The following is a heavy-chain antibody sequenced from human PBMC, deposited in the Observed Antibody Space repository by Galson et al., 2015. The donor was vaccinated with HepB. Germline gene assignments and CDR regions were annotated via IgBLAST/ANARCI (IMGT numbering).Heavy chain of an antibody. Sequence: SLRLSCAASGFTVSSNYMSWVRQAPGKGLEWVSVIYSGGSTYYADSVKGRFTISRDNSKNTLYLQMNSLRAEDTAVYYCATYCGGDCYWPRSFDYWGQGTLVTVSS. J-gene: IGHJ4*02. CDR3: ATYCGGDCYWPRSFDY. D-gene: IGHD2-21*01. V-gene: IGHV3-66*01. CDR1: GFTVSSNY. CDR2: IYSGGST.